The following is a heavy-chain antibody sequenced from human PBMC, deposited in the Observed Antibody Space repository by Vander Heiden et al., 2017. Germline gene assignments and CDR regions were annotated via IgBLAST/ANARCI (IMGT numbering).Heavy chain of an antibody. D-gene: IGHD3-22*01. CDR1: GYSFTSYW. CDR2: IYPGDSDT. CDR3: ARIKGYYDSSGYYYFDY. V-gene: IGHV5-51*01. Sequence: EVQLVQSGAEVKKPGESLKISCKGSGYSFTSYWIGWVRQMPGKGLEWMGIIYPGDSDTRYSPSVQGQVTISADKSISTAYLQWSSLKASETAMYYCARIKGYYDSSGYYYFDYWGQGTLVTVSS. J-gene: IGHJ4*02.